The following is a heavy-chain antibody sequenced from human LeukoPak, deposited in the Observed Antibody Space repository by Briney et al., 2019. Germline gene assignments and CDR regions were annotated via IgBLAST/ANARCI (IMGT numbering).Heavy chain of an antibody. D-gene: IGHD5-18*01. V-gene: IGHV3-53*01. Sequence: GGSLRLSCAASGFTVSSNYMSWVRQAPGKGLEWVSVIYSGGSTYYADSVKGRFTISRDNSKNTLCLQMNSLRAEDTAVYCCARGGYSYGYGFDYWGQGTLVTVSS. CDR2: IYSGGST. CDR1: GFTVSSNY. J-gene: IGHJ4*02. CDR3: ARGGYSYGYGFDY.